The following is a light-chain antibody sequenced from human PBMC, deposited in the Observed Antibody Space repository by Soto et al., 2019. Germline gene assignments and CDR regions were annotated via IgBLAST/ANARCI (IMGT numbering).Light chain of an antibody. CDR1: ENTNNN. J-gene: IGKJ2*01. CDR2: GAS. CDR3: QHYTYWPFT. V-gene: IGKV3D-15*01. Sequence: EIVMTQSPVTLSVSPGDRATLSCRASENTNNNFARYQQKPGQAPRLRIYGASTRATGVPARFSGSWSGTEFSLIISSLESDDSAVYYCQHYTYWPFTFGQGTKLEIK.